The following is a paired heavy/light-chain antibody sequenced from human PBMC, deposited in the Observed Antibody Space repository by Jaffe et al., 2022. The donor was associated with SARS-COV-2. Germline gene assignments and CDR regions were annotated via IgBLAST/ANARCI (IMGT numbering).Heavy chain of an antibody. CDR3: ARSMGRGVTGGVDV. CDR2: IYPGDSDT. CDR1: GYSFISYW. D-gene: IGHD3-10*01. Sequence: EVQLVQSGAEVKKSGESLKISCKASGYSFISYWIGWVRQMPGKGLEWMGIIYPGDSDTRYSPSFQGQVTISADKSISTAFLQWSSLKASDTAMYYCARSMGRGVTGGVDVWGKGTTVTVSS. J-gene: IGHJ6*04. V-gene: IGHV5-51*01.
Light chain of an antibody. Sequence: EIVMTQSPATLSVSPGERATLSCRASQSVSSDLAWYQQKPGQTPRLLIYDATTRATGIPVRFSGSGSGTEFTLTISSLQSEDFAVYYCHHYNNWPHTFGQGTRLEIE. J-gene: IGKJ5*01. CDR1: QSVSSD. CDR2: DAT. V-gene: IGKV3D-15*01. CDR3: HHYNNWPHT.